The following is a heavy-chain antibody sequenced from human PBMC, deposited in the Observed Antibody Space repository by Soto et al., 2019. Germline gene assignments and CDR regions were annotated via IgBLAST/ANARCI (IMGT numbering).Heavy chain of an antibody. D-gene: IGHD3-22*01. Sequence: PGGSLRLSCAASGFTFSSYAMSWVRQAPGKGLEWVSAISGSGGSTYYADSVKGRFTISRDNSKNTLYLQMNSLRAEDTAVYYCATGYDSSGYYYAEYFQHWGQGTLVTVSS. CDR3: ATGYDSSGYYYAEYFQH. CDR2: ISGSGGST. J-gene: IGHJ1*01. CDR1: GFTFSSYA. V-gene: IGHV3-23*01.